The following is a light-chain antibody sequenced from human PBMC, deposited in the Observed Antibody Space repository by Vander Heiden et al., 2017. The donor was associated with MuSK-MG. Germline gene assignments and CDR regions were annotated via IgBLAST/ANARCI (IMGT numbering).Light chain of an antibody. V-gene: IGKV4-1*01. Sequence: DIVLTQSPDSLAVSLGERATINCRSSQTVLYSSNNKNYLAWYQQKRGQPPKLLISWASTRESGVPDRFSGGGSGTDFTLTISSLHAEDVTVYYCQQDDDTPLTFGGGTKVDIK. J-gene: IGKJ4*01. CDR3: QQDDDTPLT. CDR2: WAS. CDR1: QTVLYSSNNKNY.